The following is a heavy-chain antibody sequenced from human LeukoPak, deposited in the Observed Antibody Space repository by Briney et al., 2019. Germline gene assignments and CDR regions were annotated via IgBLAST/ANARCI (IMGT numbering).Heavy chain of an antibody. V-gene: IGHV3-48*04. CDR1: GFPFSSYS. J-gene: IGHJ3*02. CDR2: ISSSSSTI. D-gene: IGHD2-2*01. Sequence: PGGSLRLSCEAPGFPFSSYSMNWVRQPPGKGLEWVSYISSSSSTIYYADSVKGRFTISRDNAKNSLYLQMNSLRAEDTAVYYCARSTYSRAFDIWGQGTMVTVSS. CDR3: ARSTYSRAFDI.